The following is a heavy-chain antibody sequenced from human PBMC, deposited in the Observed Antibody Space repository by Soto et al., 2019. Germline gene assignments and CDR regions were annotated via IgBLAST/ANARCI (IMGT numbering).Heavy chain of an antibody. CDR2: ISGSGGST. V-gene: IGHV3-23*01. D-gene: IGHD2-2*01. CDR3: AKMGGSNTLGSFDY. Sequence: EVQLYESGGGLVQPGGSLRLSCAASGFTFSTYAMSWDRQAPGKGLEWVSIISGSGGSTYDADSVKGRFTISRDNSKSTLYLQMNSLRAEDTAVYYCAKMGGSNTLGSFDYWGQGALVTVSS. CDR1: GFTFSTYA. J-gene: IGHJ4*02.